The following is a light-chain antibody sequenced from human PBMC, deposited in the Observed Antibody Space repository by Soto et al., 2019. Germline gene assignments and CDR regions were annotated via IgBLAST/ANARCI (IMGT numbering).Light chain of an antibody. CDR3: QQLLSYPIT. CDR1: QSISSW. V-gene: IGKV1-5*03. Sequence: DIQMTQSPSTLSASVGDRVTITCRASQSISSWLAWYQQKPGKAPKLLIYKASSLESGVPSRFSGSGSGTEFTLTISSLQPEDFATYYCQQLLSYPITFGQGTRLENK. J-gene: IGKJ5*01. CDR2: KAS.